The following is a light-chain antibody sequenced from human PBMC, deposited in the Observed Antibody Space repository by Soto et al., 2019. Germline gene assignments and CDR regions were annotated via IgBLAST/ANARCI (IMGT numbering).Light chain of an antibody. V-gene: IGKV3-15*01. CDR2: GAS. Sequence: ELVRTQSPATRSVSPGERATLSCRASETVISNLAWYQPKPGQAPSLLIYGASTRATGIPARFSGSGSGTDFTLTIRRLEPEDFAVYYCQQYGSSGTFGQGTKVDIK. CDR1: ETVISN. CDR3: QQYGSSGT. J-gene: IGKJ1*01.